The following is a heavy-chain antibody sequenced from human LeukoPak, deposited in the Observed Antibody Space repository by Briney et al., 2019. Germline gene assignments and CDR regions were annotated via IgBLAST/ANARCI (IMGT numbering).Heavy chain of an antibody. CDR1: GGSISSSSYY. D-gene: IGHD3-22*01. CDR3: ASLDSSGSPFDY. Sequence: PSETLSLTCTVSGGSISSSSYYWSWIRQPPGKGLEWIGEINHSGSTNYNPSLKSRVTISVDTSKNQFSLKLSSVTAADTAVYYCASLDSSGSPFDYWGQGTLVTVSS. V-gene: IGHV4-39*07. J-gene: IGHJ4*02. CDR2: INHSGST.